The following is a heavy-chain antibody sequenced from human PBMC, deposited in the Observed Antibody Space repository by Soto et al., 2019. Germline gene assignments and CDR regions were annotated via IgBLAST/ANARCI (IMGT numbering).Heavy chain of an antibody. CDR2: TNAGNGNT. J-gene: IGHJ4*02. CDR1: GYTFTSYG. Sequence: GASVKVSCKASGYTFTSYGISWVRQAPGQGLEWMGWTNAGNGNTKYSQKFQGRVTITRDTSASTAYMELSSLSSEDTAVYYCVRSVAVPAAPDYWGQGTLVTVSS. CDR3: VRSVAVPAAPDY. V-gene: IGHV1-3*01. D-gene: IGHD2-2*01.